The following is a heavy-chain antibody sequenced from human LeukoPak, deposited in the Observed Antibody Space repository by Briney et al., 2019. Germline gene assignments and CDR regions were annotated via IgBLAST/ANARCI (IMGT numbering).Heavy chain of an antibody. CDR3: ARTSRGYSYPHWYFDL. J-gene: IGHJ2*01. V-gene: IGHV1-18*01. CDR1: GYTFTSYG. D-gene: IGHD5-18*01. CDR2: ISAYNGNT. Sequence: ASVKVSCKASGYTFTSYGISWVRQAPGQGLEWMGWISAYNGNTNYAQKLQGRVTMTTDTSTSTAYMELRSLRSDDTAVYYCARTSRGYSYPHWYFDLWGRGTLVTVSS.